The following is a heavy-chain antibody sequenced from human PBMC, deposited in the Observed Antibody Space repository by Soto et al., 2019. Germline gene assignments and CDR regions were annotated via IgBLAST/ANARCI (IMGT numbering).Heavy chain of an antibody. CDR2: IIPILGIA. D-gene: IGHD2-15*01. Sequence: QVQLVQSGAEVKKPGSSVKVSYKASGGTSSSYTISWVRQAPGHGLEWMGRIIPILGIANYAQKFQGRVTITADKSTSTAFMELSSLRSEDTAVYYCARDIVVVVAATPSWFDPWGQGTLVTVSS. CDR1: GGTSSSYT. J-gene: IGHJ5*02. V-gene: IGHV1-69*08. CDR3: ARDIVVVVAATPSWFDP.